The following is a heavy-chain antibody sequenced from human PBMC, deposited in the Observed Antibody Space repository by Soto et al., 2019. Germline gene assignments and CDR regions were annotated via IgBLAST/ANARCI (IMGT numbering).Heavy chain of an antibody. CDR3: ARAEMATINGVDY. J-gene: IGHJ4*02. D-gene: IGHD5-12*01. CDR2: MNPNSGNT. Sequence: ASVKVSCKASGYTCTSYDINLVLQATGQGLEWMGWMNPNSGNTGYAQKFQGRVTMTRNTSISTAYMELSSLRSEDTAVYYCARAEMATINGVDYWGQGTLVTVSS. CDR1: GYTCTSYD. V-gene: IGHV1-8*01.